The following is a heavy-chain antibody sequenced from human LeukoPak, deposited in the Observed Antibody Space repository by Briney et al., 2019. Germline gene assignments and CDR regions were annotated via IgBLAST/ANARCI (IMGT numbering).Heavy chain of an antibody. Sequence: SETLSLTCTVSGGSISSGSYYWSWIRQPAGKGLEWIGRIYTSGSTNYNPSLKSRVTISVDTSKNQFSLKLSSVTAADTAVYYCARGSPYGVRGVISSWGQGTLVTVSS. J-gene: IGHJ5*02. CDR2: IYTSGST. CDR3: ARGSPYGVRGVISS. D-gene: IGHD3-10*01. V-gene: IGHV4-61*02. CDR1: GGSISSGSYY.